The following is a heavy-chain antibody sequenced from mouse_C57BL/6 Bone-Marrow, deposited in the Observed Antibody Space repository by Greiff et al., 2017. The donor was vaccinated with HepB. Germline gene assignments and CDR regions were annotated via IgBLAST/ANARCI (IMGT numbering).Heavy chain of an antibody. Sequence: VQLQQSGAELARPGASVKLSCMASGYTFTSYGISWVKQRTGQGLEWIGEIYPRSGNTYYNEKFKGKATLTADKSSSTAYMELRSLTSEDSAVYFCARSPDGYYFDYWGQGTTLTVSS. J-gene: IGHJ2*01. D-gene: IGHD2-3*01. CDR3: ARSPDGYYFDY. CDR1: GYTFTSYG. V-gene: IGHV1-81*01. CDR2: IYPRSGNT.